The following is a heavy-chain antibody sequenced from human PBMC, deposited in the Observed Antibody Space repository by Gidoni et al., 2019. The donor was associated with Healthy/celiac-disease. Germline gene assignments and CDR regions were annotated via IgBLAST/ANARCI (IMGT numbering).Heavy chain of an antibody. Sequence: QLQLQESGPGLVKPSETLSLTCTVSGGSISSSSYYWGWIRQPPGKGLEWIGSIYYSGSTYYNPSLKSRVTIAVDTSKNQVSLKLSSVTAADTAVYYCAKWELLSTPIHDAFDIWGQGTMVTVSS. CDR3: AKWELLSTPIHDAFDI. J-gene: IGHJ3*02. CDR2: IYYSGST. CDR1: GGSISSSSYY. D-gene: IGHD1-26*01. V-gene: IGHV4-39*01.